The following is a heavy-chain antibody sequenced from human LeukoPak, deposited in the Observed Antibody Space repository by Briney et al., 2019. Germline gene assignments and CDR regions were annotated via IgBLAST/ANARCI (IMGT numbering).Heavy chain of an antibody. CDR3: ARVKSYYYDTSDKDAFDI. J-gene: IGHJ3*02. V-gene: IGHV1-46*01. CDR2: INPRGGST. Sequence: ASVRVSCKASGYTFTSHFMHWVRQAPGQGLEWMGIINPRGGSTSYTQKFQGRVTMTRDTSTSTVYMELSSLRSEDTAVYSCARVKSYYYDTSDKDAFDIWGQGTMVTVSS. CDR1: GYTFTSHF. D-gene: IGHD3-22*01.